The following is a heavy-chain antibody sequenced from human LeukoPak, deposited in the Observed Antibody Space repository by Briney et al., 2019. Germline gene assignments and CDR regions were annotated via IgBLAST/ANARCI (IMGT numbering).Heavy chain of an antibody. CDR2: IYYSGST. CDR3: SRGYSSGRHTSPDY. J-gene: IGHJ4*02. Sequence: SETLSLTCTVSGGSISSSSYYWGWIRQPPGKGLEWIGSIYYSGSTYYNPSLKSRVTISVDTSKNQFSLKLSSVTAADTAVYYCSRGYSSGRHTSPDYWGQGTLVTVSS. V-gene: IGHV4-39*01. D-gene: IGHD6-19*01. CDR1: GGSISSSSYY.